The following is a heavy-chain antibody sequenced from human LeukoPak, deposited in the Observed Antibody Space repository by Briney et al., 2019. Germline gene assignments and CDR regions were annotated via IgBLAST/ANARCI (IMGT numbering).Heavy chain of an antibody. V-gene: IGHV4-4*07. D-gene: IGHD3-10*01. CDR3: ARDAKYYYGSRTYFFFEY. Sequence: PSETLSLTCTVSGASISGDYWTWIRQPAGTGLEWIGRIYTSGTTNYNPSLKSRVTMSIDTSKNQFSLKLSSVTAADTAIYYCARDAKYYYGSRTYFFFEYWGQGTLLSVSS. J-gene: IGHJ4*02. CDR1: GASISGDY. CDR2: IYTSGTT.